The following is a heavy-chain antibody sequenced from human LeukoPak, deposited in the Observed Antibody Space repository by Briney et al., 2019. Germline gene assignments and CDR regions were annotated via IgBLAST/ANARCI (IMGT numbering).Heavy chain of an antibody. CDR3: ATRGGGRGIAAAGDFDY. CDR1: DSSITSDFY. V-gene: IGHV4-38-2*02. J-gene: IGHJ4*02. CDR2: FYNSGKT. D-gene: IGHD6-13*01. Sequence: SETLSLTCTVSDSSITSDFYWGWLRQPPGKGLEWIGSFYNSGKTYYKPSLKSRVTISMDTSKKQFSLKVSSVTAADTAVYYCATRGGGRGIAAAGDFDYWGQGILVTVSS.